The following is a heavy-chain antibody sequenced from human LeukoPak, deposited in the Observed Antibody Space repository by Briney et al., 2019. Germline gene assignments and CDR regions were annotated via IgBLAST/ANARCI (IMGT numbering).Heavy chain of an antibody. V-gene: IGHV3-53*05. Sequence: GGSLRLSCVVSGLTVSNNYMSWVRQAPGKGLEWVSVISSGGSTYYADSVKGRFTISRDNSKNTLYLQMNSLRAEDTAGYYCARDPSNPTAFDYWGQGTLVTVSS. CDR2: ISSGGST. J-gene: IGHJ4*02. CDR1: GLTVSNNY. CDR3: ARDPSNPTAFDY.